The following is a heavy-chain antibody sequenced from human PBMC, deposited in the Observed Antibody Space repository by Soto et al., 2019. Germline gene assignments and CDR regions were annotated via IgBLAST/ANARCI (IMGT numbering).Heavy chain of an antibody. V-gene: IGHV4-4*07. CDR2: IYTSWST. J-gene: IGHJ6*02. CDR1: RGSISSYY. CDR3: GRAGDSSGWDNGNYYYNYGMDV. D-gene: IGHD3-22*01. Sequence: SETLSLTCTVSRGSISSYYWSWIRPPAGKGLEWIGRIYTSWSTNYNPSLKRRVTMSVDTAKNQFSLKLSSVTAADTAVYYCGRAGDSSGWDNGNYYYNYGMDVWGQGTTVTVPS.